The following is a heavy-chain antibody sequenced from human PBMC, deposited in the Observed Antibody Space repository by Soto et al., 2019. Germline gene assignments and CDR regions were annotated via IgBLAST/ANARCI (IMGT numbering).Heavy chain of an antibody. CDR1: GGSISSGGYY. CDR3: AGEANGDYVVWVDP. D-gene: IGHD4-17*01. J-gene: IGHJ5*02. Sequence: QVQLQESGPGLVKPSQTLSLTCTVSGGSISSGGYYWSWIRQHPGKGLEWIGYIYYSGSTYYNPSFKSRVTISVDASKNQFSRQLSSVTAADTAVYYCAGEANGDYVVWVDPWGQGTLVTVSS. V-gene: IGHV4-31*03. CDR2: IYYSGST.